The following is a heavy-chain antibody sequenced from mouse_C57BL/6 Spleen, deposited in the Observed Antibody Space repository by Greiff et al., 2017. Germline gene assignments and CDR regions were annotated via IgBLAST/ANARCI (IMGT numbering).Heavy chain of an antibody. CDR2: FSSGSRPI. D-gene: IGHD2-5*01. CDR1: GFTFSDYG. J-gene: IGHJ2*01. CDR3: ARPSYYSNFFDY. Sequence: EVHLVESGGGLVKPGGSLKLSCAASGFTFSDYGMPWVRQAPEKGLAWVAYFSSGSRPIYYADTVKGRFTISRDNAKNTLFLQLNSLRSEDTAMYYCARPSYYSNFFDYWGQGTTRTVSS. V-gene: IGHV5-17*01.